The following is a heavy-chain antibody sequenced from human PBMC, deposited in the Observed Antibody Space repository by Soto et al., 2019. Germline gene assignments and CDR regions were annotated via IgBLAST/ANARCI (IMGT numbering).Heavy chain of an antibody. CDR3: ARGSTVAAILFDY. D-gene: IGHD2-15*01. J-gene: IGHJ4*02. CDR2: IHNGGST. V-gene: IGHV4-59*11. Sequence: SETLSLTCTVSGGSISDHYYMWIRQSPGKGLEYIGYIHNGGSTNYNPSLKSRVIISVDTSKNQFSLKLSSVTAADTAVYYCARGSTVAAILFDYWGQGTLVTVSS. CDR1: GGSISDHY.